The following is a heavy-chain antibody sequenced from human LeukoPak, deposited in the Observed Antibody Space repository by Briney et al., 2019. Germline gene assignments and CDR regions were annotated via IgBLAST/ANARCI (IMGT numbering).Heavy chain of an antibody. D-gene: IGHD3-9*01. J-gene: IGHJ6*04. CDR3: ARGLTPYDILTDSMDV. V-gene: IGHV3-30-3*01. Sequence: GGSLRLSCAASGFTFSSYAMHWVRQAPGKGLEWVAVISYDGSNKYYADSVKGRFTISRDNSKNTLYLQMNSLRAEDTAVYYCARGLTPYDILTDSMDVWGKGTTVTVSS. CDR2: ISYDGSNK. CDR1: GFTFSSYA.